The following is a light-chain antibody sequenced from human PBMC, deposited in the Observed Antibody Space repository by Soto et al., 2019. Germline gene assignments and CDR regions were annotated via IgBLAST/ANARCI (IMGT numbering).Light chain of an antibody. CDR1: SSDDGGYNY. Sequence: QSALTQPASVSGSPGQSITISCTGTSSDDGGYNYVSWYQQHPGKAPKLMIYEVSDRPSGVSNRFSGSKSGNTASLTISGLQAEDEADYYCSSYTSGSTPVVFGGGTKLTVL. V-gene: IGLV2-14*01. CDR2: EVS. CDR3: SSYTSGSTPVV. J-gene: IGLJ2*01.